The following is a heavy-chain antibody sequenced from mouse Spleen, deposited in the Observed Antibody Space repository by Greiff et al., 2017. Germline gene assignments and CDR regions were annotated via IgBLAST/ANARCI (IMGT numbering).Heavy chain of an antibody. J-gene: IGHJ4*01. Sequence: EVHLVESGGGLVKPGGSLKLSCAASGFTFSDYYMYWVRQTPEKRLEWVATISDGGSYTYYPDSVKGRFTISRDNAKNNLYLQMSSLKSEDTAMYYCARGDYYGSSEAMDYWGQGTSVTVSS. V-gene: IGHV5-4*02. CDR1: GFTFSDYY. CDR3: ARGDYYGSSEAMDY. D-gene: IGHD1-1*01. CDR2: ISDGGSYT.